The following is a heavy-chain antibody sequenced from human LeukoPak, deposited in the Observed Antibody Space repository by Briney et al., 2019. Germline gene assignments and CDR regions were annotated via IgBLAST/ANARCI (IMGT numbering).Heavy chain of an antibody. V-gene: IGHV3-23*01. CDR3: AKDPSPLGQYFDY. J-gene: IGHJ4*02. CDR2: ISGSGGST. D-gene: IGHD3-16*01. CDR1: GFAFSSYG. Sequence: GGSLRLSCAASGFAFSSYGMSWVRQAPGKGLEWVSAISGSGGSTYYADSVKGRFTISRDNSKNTLYLQMNSLRAEDTAVYYCAKDPSPLGQYFDYWGQGTLVTVSS.